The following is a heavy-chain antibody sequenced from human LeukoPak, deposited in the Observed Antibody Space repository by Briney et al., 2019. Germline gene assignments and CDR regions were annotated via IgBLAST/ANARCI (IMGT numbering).Heavy chain of an antibody. CDR3: ARSETTVTPFDP. D-gene: IGHD4-17*01. Sequence: GGSLRLSCAASGFTFSSYRMNWVRQAPGKGLEWVSSISSSSYIYYADSVKGRFTISRDNAKNSLYLQMNSLRAEDTAVYYCARSETTVTPFDPWGQGTLVTVSS. CDR2: ISSSSYI. V-gene: IGHV3-21*01. J-gene: IGHJ5*02. CDR1: GFTFSSYR.